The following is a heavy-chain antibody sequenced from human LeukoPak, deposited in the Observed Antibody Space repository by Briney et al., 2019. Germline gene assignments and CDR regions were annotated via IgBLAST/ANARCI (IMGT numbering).Heavy chain of an antibody. D-gene: IGHD3-10*01. Sequence: SHTLSVTCTVSGCTITSDTYSWGWVRQPAGIGLVWFGRVYTSGSTYYNPPLKSRITISVDTSKTQFPLKLNSVTAADTAFYYCARAGGLGTYYPNWFDPWGQGTLVTVSS. CDR1: GCTITSDTYS. CDR3: ARAGGLGTYYPNWFDP. V-gene: IGHV4-61*02. CDR2: VYTSGST. J-gene: IGHJ5*02.